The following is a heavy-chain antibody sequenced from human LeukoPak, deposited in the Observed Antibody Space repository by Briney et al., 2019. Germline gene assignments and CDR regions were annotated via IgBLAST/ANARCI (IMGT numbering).Heavy chain of an antibody. Sequence: GGSPRLSCAASGFTVSSNYMSWVRQAPGKGLEWVSVIYSGGSTYYADSVKGRFTISRDNSKNTLYLQMNSLRAEDTAVYYCARGGGSGSYYKFDYWGQGTLVTVSS. CDR1: GFTVSSNY. CDR3: ARGGGSGSYYKFDY. V-gene: IGHV3-66*02. CDR2: IYSGGST. D-gene: IGHD3-10*01. J-gene: IGHJ4*02.